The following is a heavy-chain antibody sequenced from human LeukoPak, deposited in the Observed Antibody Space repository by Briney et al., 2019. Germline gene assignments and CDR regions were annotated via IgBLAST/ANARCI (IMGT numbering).Heavy chain of an antibody. Sequence: SETLSLTCTVSGVSISSYYWSWIRQPPGKGLEWIGYIYYSGSTNYNPSLKSRVTISVDTSKNQFSLKLSSVTAADTAVYYCARLGAGKAFDIWGQGTMVTVSS. CDR3: ARLGAGKAFDI. D-gene: IGHD3-16*01. CDR1: GVSISSYY. V-gene: IGHV4-59*08. CDR2: IYYSGST. J-gene: IGHJ3*02.